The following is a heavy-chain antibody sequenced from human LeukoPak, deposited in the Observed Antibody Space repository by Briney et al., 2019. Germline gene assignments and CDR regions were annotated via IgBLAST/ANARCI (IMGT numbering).Heavy chain of an antibody. CDR2: ISSSSTI. CDR1: GFTFSSYS. CDR3: AGDRRWPGGFDY. Sequence: GGSLRLSCAASGFTFSSYSMNWVRQASGKGLEWVSYISSSSTIYYADSVKGRFTISRDNAKNSLYLQMNSLRAEDTAVYYCAGDRRWPGGFDYWGQGTLVTVSS. J-gene: IGHJ4*02. V-gene: IGHV3-48*04. D-gene: IGHD4-23*01.